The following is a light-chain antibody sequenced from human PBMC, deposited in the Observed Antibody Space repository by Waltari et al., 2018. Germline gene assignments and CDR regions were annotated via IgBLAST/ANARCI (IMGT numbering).Light chain of an antibody. Sequence: VLLTQSPASLSVPPGVTVILPCRASQSVRTNLVWYQQKAGQAPRTLIYGASTRASGVPSRFSGSGSETDFTLIISSLQSEDAAVYFCQQYYVWPPITFGGGTKLEI. CDR3: QQYYVWPPIT. J-gene: IGKJ4*01. V-gene: IGKV3-15*01. CDR1: QSVRTN. CDR2: GAS.